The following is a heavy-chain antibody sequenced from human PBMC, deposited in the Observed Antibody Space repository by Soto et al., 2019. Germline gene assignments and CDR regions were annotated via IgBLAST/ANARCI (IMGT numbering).Heavy chain of an antibody. CDR2: ISGSGGST. J-gene: IGHJ4*02. CDR1: GFTFSSYA. D-gene: IGHD3-22*01. V-gene: IGHV3-23*01. Sequence: GGSLRLSCAASGFTFSSYAMSWVRQAPGKGLEWVSAISGSGGSTYYADSVKGRFTISRDNSKNTLYLQMNSLRAEYTAVYYCAKDYFSTGYYYGFDYWGQGTLVTVSS. CDR3: AKDYFSTGYYYGFDY.